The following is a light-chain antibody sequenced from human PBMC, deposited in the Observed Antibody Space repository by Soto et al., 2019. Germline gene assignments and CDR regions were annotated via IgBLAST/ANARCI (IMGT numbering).Light chain of an antibody. J-gene: IGLJ1*01. CDR1: SSDVGGYSY. CDR2: DVS. CDR3: ASYTTSSTYV. Sequence: QSVLTQPASVSGSPGQPIAISCTGTSSDVGGYSYVSWYQQQPGKAPKLVISDVSNRPSGVSDRFPGSKSGNTASLTISGLQTEDEADYYCASYTTSSTYVFGTGTKVTVL. V-gene: IGLV2-14*01.